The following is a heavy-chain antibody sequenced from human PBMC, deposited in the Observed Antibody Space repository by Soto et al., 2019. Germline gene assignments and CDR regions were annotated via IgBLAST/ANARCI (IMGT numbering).Heavy chain of an antibody. V-gene: IGHV3-30-3*01. J-gene: IGHJ3*02. CDR3: ARGSSSCYPNLDAFYI. CDR1: GFTFSSYA. Sequence: GGSLRLSWAASGFTFSSYAMHWVRQAPGKGLEWVAVISYDGSNKYYADSVKGRFTISRDNSKNTLYLQMNSLRAEDTAVYYCARGSSSCYPNLDAFYIWGQGTMGTVSS. CDR2: ISYDGSNK. D-gene: IGHD6-13*01.